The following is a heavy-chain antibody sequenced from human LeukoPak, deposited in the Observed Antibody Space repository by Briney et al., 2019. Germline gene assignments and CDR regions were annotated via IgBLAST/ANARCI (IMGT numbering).Heavy chain of an antibody. CDR2: FDPEDGET. V-gene: IGHV1-24*01. D-gene: IGHD3-10*01. CDR3: ATKSSLEVTMVRGVIIRVDQRQGEFDY. CDR1: GYTLTELS. J-gene: IGHJ4*02. Sequence: ASVKVSCKVSGYTLTELSMHWVRQAPGKGLEWMGGFDPEDGETIYAQKFQGRVTMTEDTSTDTAYMELSSLRSEDTAVYYCATKSSLEVTMVRGVIIRVDQRQGEFDYWGQGTLVTVSS.